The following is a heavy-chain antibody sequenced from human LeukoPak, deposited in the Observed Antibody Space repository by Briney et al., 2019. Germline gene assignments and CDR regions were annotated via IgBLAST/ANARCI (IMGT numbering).Heavy chain of an antibody. D-gene: IGHD5-12*01. CDR2: IYYSGST. J-gene: IGHJ3*02. CDR3: ARGYSGYDLHLENAFDI. V-gene: IGHV4-59*01. Sequence: SETLSLTCTVSGGSISSYYWSWIRQPPGKGLEWIGYIYYSGSTNYNPSLKSRVTISVDTSKNQFSLKLSSVTAADTAVYYCARGYSGYDLHLENAFDIWGQGTMVTVSS. CDR1: GGSISSYY.